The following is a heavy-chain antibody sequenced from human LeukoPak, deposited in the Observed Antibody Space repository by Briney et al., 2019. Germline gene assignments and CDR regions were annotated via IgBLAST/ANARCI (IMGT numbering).Heavy chain of an antibody. J-gene: IGHJ4*02. CDR2: IRYDGSNK. CDR1: GFTFSSYG. V-gene: IGHV3-30*02. D-gene: IGHD2-15*01. Sequence: GGSLRLSCAASGFTFSSYGMHWVRQAPGKGLEWVAFIRYDGSNKYYADSVKGRFTISRDNSKNTLYLQMNSLKTEDTAVYYCTTVRCSGGSCYYFDYWGQGTLVTVSS. CDR3: TTVRCSGGSCYYFDY.